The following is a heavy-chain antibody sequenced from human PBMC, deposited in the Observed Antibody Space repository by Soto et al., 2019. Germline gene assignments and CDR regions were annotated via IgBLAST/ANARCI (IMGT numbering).Heavy chain of an antibody. J-gene: IGHJ4*02. V-gene: IGHV5-51*01. D-gene: IGHD3-22*01. CDR2: IYPGDSDT. CDR3: ARLYYNDRSGSGYFEY. CDR1: GYSFTSFW. Sequence: LKISCKGSGYSFTSFWIGWVRQMPGKGLQWMGIIYPGDSDTTYSPSFQGQVTISVDKSISTAYLQWSSLKASDTAMYYCARLYYNDRSGSGYFEYWGQGTLVTVSS.